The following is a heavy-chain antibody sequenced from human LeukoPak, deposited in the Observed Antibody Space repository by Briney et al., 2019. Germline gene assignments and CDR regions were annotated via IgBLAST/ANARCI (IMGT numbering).Heavy chain of an antibody. V-gene: IGHV3-23*01. CDR1: EFTFSSYA. CDR3: AKDFGGSGSMVRGVINWFDP. J-gene: IGHJ5*02. Sequence: GGSLRLSCAASEFTFSSYAMSWVRQAPGKGLEWVSAISGSGGSTYYADSMKGRFTISRDNSKNTLYLQMNSLRAEDTAVYYCAKDFGGSGSMVRGVINWFDPWGQGTLVTVSS. CDR2: ISGSGGST. D-gene: IGHD3-10*01.